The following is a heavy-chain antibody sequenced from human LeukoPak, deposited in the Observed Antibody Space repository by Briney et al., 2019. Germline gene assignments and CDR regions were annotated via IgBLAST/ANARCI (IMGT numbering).Heavy chain of an antibody. J-gene: IGHJ4*02. CDR3: AISDYVWGFAS. D-gene: IGHD3-16*01. V-gene: IGHV1-2*02. Sequence: GASVKVSCKAFGGTLIGYHIHWVRQAPGRRPEWMGWIDRISGASSPPQQFQGRVTMTRDTSMSTFYMDMSGLTSDGTAIYYGAISDYVWGFASWGVGTQVTVSS. CDR1: GGTLIGYH. CDR2: IDRISGAS.